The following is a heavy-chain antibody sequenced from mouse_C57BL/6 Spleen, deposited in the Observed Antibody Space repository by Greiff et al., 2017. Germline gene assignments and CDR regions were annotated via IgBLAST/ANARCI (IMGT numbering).Heavy chain of an antibody. CDR3: AQDGYDGDY. CDR1: GFNIKNTY. V-gene: IGHV14-3*01. CDR2: IDPANGNT. Sequence: VQLQQSVAELVRPGASVKLSCTASGFNIKNTYMPWVKQRPEQGLEWIGRIDPANGNTKYAPKFQGKATITADTSSNTAYLQLSSLTSEDTAIYYGAQDGYDGDYWGQGTTRTVSS. D-gene: IGHD2-2*01. J-gene: IGHJ2*01.